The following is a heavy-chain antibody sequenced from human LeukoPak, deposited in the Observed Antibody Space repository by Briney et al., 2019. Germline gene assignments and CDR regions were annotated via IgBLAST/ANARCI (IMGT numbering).Heavy chain of an antibody. J-gene: IGHJ3*02. CDR3: ARDNYGDYAGAFDI. V-gene: IGHV1-46*01. Sequence: ASVKVSCKASGYSFTSYYMHGVRQTPGQGLEWMGIINPSGGSTRYAQKFQGRVTMTRDMSTSTVDMELSSLRSEDTAVYYCARDNYGDYAGAFDIWGQGTMVTVSS. D-gene: IGHD4-17*01. CDR2: INPSGGST. CDR1: GYSFTSYY.